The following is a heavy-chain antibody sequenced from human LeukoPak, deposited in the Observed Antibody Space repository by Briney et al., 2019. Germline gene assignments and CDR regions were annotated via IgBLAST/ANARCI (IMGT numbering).Heavy chain of an antibody. Sequence: ASVKVSCKASGYTFTSYAMHWVRQAPGQGLEWMGWISAYNGNTNYAQKLQGRVTMTTDTSTSTAYMELRSLRSDDTAVYYCASRGYSYGLDYWGQGTLVTVSS. V-gene: IGHV1-18*01. CDR3: ASRGYSYGLDY. CDR1: GYTFTSYA. CDR2: ISAYNGNT. J-gene: IGHJ4*02. D-gene: IGHD5-18*01.